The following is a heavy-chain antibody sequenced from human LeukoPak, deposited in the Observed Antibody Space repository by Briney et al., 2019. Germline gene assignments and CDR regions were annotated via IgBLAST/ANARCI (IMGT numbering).Heavy chain of an antibody. V-gene: IGHV1-2*02. CDR2: INPNSGGT. J-gene: IGHJ6*03. D-gene: IGHD6-13*01. Sequence: RASVKVSCKASGYTFTGYYMHWVRQAPGQGLEWMGWINPNSGGTNYAQKFQGRVTMTRDTSISTAYLQWSSLKASDTAMYYCARHLFWDSSSYYYYMDVWGKGTTVTVSS. CDR1: GYTFTGYY. CDR3: ARHLFWDSSSYYYYMDV.